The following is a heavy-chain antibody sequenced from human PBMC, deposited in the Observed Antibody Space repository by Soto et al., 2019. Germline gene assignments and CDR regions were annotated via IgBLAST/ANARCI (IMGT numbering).Heavy chain of an antibody. CDR1: EGTFSSYA. D-gene: IGHD5-12*01. V-gene: IGHV1-69*01. Sequence: QVQRLQSGAEVKKPGSSVKVSCKASEGTFSSYAISWVRQAPGQGLEWMGGIIPIFGTANYAQKFQGRVTITADESTSTAYMELSSLRSEDTAVYYCARASYGRDGYNWVAYYFDYWGQGTLVTVSS. CDR3: ARASYGRDGYNWVAYYFDY. J-gene: IGHJ4*02. CDR2: IIPIFGTA.